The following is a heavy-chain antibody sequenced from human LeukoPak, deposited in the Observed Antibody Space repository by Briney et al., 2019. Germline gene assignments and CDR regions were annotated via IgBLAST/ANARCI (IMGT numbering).Heavy chain of an antibody. CDR3: AKARYSSSWYEIDY. D-gene: IGHD6-13*01. J-gene: IGHJ4*02. V-gene: IGHV3-23*01. CDR1: GFTFSSYW. CDR2: ISGSGGST. Sequence: GGSLRLSCAASGFTFSSYWMSWVRQAPGKGLEWVSAISGSGGSTYYADSVKGRFTISRDNSKNTLYLQMNSLRAEDTAVYYCAKARYSSSWYEIDYWGQGTLVTVSS.